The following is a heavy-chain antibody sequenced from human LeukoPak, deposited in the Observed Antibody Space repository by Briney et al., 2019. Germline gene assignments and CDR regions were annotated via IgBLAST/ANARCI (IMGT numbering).Heavy chain of an antibody. CDR2: INHSGST. J-gene: IGHJ6*02. V-gene: IGHV4-34*01. D-gene: IGHD6-13*01. CDR3: ARGVPATAAGSPIRYYYYGRR. Sequence: ASETLSLTCAVYGGSFSGYYWSWIRQPPGKGLEWIEEINHSGSTNYNPSLKSRVTISVDTSKNQFSLKLSSVTAADTAVYYCARGVPATAAGSPIRYYYYGRRLGPRDHGHRLL. CDR1: GGSFSGYY.